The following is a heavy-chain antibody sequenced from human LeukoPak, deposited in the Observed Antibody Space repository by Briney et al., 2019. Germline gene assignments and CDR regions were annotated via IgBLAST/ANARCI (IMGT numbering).Heavy chain of an antibody. CDR3: AKVSLDPHRYYFDY. J-gene: IGHJ4*02. CDR2: IYGDGSFT. CDR1: GFTFSNFW. V-gene: IGHV3-74*01. Sequence: PGGSLRLSCAASGFTFSNFWMHWVRQAPGKGLVWVALIYGDGSFTRYADSVKGRFTISRDNAKNTVYLQMNSLRAEDTAVYYCAKVSLDPHRYYFDYWGQGTLVTVSS.